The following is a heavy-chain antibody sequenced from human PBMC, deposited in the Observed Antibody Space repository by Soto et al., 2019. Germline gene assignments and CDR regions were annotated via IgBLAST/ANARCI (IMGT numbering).Heavy chain of an antibody. CDR2: INAGNGNT. V-gene: IGHV1-3*01. D-gene: IGHD3-22*01. J-gene: IGHJ5*02. Sequence: GASVKVSCKASGYTFTSYAIHWVRQAPGQRLEWMGWINAGNGNTKYSQKFQGRVTITRDTSASTAYMELSSLRSEDTAVYYCATDRGYDDSSGFKWIHHWGQGTRVTVSS. CDR1: GYTFTSYA. CDR3: ATDRGYDDSSGFKWIHH.